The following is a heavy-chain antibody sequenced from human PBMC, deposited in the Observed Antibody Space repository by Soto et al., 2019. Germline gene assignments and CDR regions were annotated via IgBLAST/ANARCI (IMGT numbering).Heavy chain of an antibody. Sequence: QVQLQESGPGLVKPSQTLSLTCTVSGGSVSSGGYYWNWIRQHPGKGLEWIGYIYDTETAYYNPSLKSRPTISLDTSKNQFSLKLSSVPPADTAVYYCARENFGAVVHDAFDLWGQGTMVTISS. D-gene: IGHD3-3*01. CDR3: ARENFGAVVHDAFDL. J-gene: IGHJ3*01. V-gene: IGHV4-31*03. CDR1: GGSVSSGGYY. CDR2: IYDTETA.